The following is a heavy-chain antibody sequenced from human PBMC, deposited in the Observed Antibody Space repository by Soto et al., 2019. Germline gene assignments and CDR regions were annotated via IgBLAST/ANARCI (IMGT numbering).Heavy chain of an antibody. Sequence: WGSLRLSCAASGFTFSSYSMNWVRQAPGKGLEWVSSISSSSSYIYYADSVKGRFTISRDNAKNSLYLQMNSLRAEDTAVYYCARDLGKSSSSWYNWFDPWGQGTLVTVSS. CDR3: ARDLGKSSSSWYNWFDP. V-gene: IGHV3-21*01. CDR2: ISSSSSYI. D-gene: IGHD6-13*01. J-gene: IGHJ5*02. CDR1: GFTFSSYS.